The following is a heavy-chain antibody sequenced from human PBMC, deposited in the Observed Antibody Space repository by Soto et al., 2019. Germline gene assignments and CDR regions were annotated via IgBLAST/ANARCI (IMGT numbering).Heavy chain of an antibody. V-gene: IGHV4-59*01. CDR3: ARGRSLLDGDQTDYYYYYYMDV. CDR1: GGSISSYY. CDR2: IYYSGST. D-gene: IGHD4-17*01. J-gene: IGHJ6*03. Sequence: SETLSLTCTVSGGSISSYYWSWIRQPPGKGLEWIGYIYYSGSTNYNPSLKSRVTISVDTSKNQFSLKLSSVTAADTAVYYCARGRSLLDGDQTDYYYYYYMDVWGKGTTVTVSS.